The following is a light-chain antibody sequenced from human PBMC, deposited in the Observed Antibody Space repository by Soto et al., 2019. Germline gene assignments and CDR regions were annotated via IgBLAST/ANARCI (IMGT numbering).Light chain of an antibody. CDR3: SYNTSAFTLV. CDR1: SSDVGFHNY. CDR2: EAT. Sequence: QSALTQPASVSGSPGQSITISCTGSSSDVGFHNYVAWYQQRPGEVPKLIISEATNRPSGVSGRFSGSKSGNTASLTVAGLQADDEGHYYCSYNTSAFTLVFGGGNKVTVL. V-gene: IGLV2-14*01. J-gene: IGLJ2*01.